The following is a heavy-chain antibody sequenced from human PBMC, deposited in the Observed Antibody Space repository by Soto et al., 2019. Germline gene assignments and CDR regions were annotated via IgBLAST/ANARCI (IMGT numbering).Heavy chain of an antibody. CDR2: ISSSSTI. V-gene: IGHV3-11*04. Sequence: XGCLTLACASSGSTFCDYYRNWVRQAPGKGLEWVSSISSSSTIYYADSVKGRFTISRDNAKNSLYLQMNSLRAEDTAVYYCARDRRITPFGAYYYYYDMDVCGQRTTVTVSS. CDR3: ARDRRITPFGAYYYYYDMDV. D-gene: IGHD3-3*01. J-gene: IGHJ6*02. CDR1: GSTFCDYY.